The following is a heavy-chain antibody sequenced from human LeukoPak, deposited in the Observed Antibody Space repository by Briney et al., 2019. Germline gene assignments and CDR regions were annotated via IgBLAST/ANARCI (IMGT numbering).Heavy chain of an antibody. CDR2: TYCRSKWYN. V-gene: IGHV6-1*01. CDR3: ARDSSSGLYYFDY. J-gene: IGHJ4*02. D-gene: IGHD6-19*01. CDR1: GDSVSSNSAA. Sequence: SQTLSLTCGISGDSVSSNSAARNWIRQSPSRGLEWLGRTYCRSKWYNDYAVSVQSRITINPDTSKNQFSLQLNSVTPEDTAVYYCARDSSSGLYYFDYWGQGTLVTVSS.